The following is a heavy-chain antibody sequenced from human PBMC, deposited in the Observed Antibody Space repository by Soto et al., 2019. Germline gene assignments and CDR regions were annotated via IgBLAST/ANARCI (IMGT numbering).Heavy chain of an antibody. J-gene: IGHJ6*01. CDR2: INHSGST. V-gene: IGHV4-34*01. D-gene: IGHD3-10*01. CDR3: ARLFKIYVSVDYQHYWMHF. CDR1: GGSFSGYY. Sequence: PSETLSLTCAVYGGSFSGYYWSWIRQPPGKGLEWIGEINHSGSTNYNPSLKSRVTISVDTSKNQFSLKLSSVTAADTAVYYCARLFKIYVSVDYQHYWMHFRGPGTTVTVSS.